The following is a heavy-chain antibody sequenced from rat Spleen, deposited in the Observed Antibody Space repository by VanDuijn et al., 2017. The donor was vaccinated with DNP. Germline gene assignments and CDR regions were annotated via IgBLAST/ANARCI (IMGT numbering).Heavy chain of an antibody. CDR3: TTVTSGWFAY. CDR1: GFTFSNYG. CDR2: IGSGGRNT. V-gene: IGHV5S13*01. D-gene: IGHD1-1*01. Sequence: EVQLVESGGGLVQPGRSLKLSCAASGFTFSNYGMAWVRQAPTKGLEWVASIGSGGRNTYYRDSVKGRFTISRDNAKNTQYLQMDSLRSADSATYYCTTVTSGWFAYWGQGTLVTVSS. J-gene: IGHJ3*01.